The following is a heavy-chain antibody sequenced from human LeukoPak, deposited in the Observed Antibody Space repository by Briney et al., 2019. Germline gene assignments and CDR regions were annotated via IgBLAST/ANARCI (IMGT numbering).Heavy chain of an antibody. CDR1: GASISRGTW. J-gene: IGHJ4*02. CDR3: ASRGGGSGHPYYFDY. V-gene: IGHV4-4*02. D-gene: IGHD3-16*01. CDR2: IDHNGNT. Sequence: AGTLSLTCGVSGASISRGTWWSWVRQPPEKGLEWIGEIDHNGNTNYSPSLKSRVTISVDKSNNQFSLKLNYVTAADTAVYYCASRGGGSGHPYYFDYWGQGTLVAVSS.